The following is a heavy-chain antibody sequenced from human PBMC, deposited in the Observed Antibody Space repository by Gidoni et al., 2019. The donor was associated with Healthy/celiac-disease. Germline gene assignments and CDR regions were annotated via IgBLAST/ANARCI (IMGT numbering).Heavy chain of an antibody. CDR2: IGTAGDT. J-gene: IGHJ2*01. CDR1: GFTFSSYD. Sequence: EVQLVECGGGLVQPGGALRVSCAASGFTFSSYDMHWVRQATGQGLEWVAAIGTAGDTYYPGAVKGRFTISRENAKNSLYLQMNSLRAGDTAVYYCARDINPVGGERYFDLWGRGTLVTVSS. CDR3: ARDINPVGGERYFDL. V-gene: IGHV3-13*04. D-gene: IGHD3-16*01.